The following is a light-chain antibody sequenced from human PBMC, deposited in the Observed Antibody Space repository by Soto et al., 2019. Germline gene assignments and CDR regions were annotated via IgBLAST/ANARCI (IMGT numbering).Light chain of an antibody. J-gene: IGLJ2*01. Sequence: QSALTQPASVSGSPGQSIAISCTGTSSDVGAYNYVSWYQQHPGKAPKLMIYDVNHRPSGVSDRFSGSKSGNTASLTISGLQDEDEADYYCSSYTSSSSVIFGGGTKLTVL. V-gene: IGLV2-14*01. CDR2: DVN. CDR1: SSDVGAYNY. CDR3: SSYTSSSSVI.